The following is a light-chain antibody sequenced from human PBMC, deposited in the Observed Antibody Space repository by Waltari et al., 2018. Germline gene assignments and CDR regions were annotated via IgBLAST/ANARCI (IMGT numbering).Light chain of an antibody. Sequence: EIVLTQSPATLSLSPGERATLSSRASQSINNYLAWYQQKPGQAPRLLISDASDRATGIPARFSGSGSGTDFTLTISSLEPEDFAVYYCQQRANWPPSITFGQGTRLEIK. CDR1: QSINNY. J-gene: IGKJ5*01. CDR2: DAS. CDR3: QQRANWPPSIT. V-gene: IGKV3-11*01.